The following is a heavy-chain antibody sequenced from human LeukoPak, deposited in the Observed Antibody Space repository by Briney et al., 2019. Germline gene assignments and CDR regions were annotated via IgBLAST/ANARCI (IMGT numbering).Heavy chain of an antibody. CDR2: ISSTGSYM. V-gene: IGHV3-21*01. J-gene: IGHJ4*02. Sequence: GGSLRLSCAASGFTFSSYSMNWVRQAPGKGLEWVSSISSTGSYMYYADSVKGRFIISRDNAKNSLYLQMNSLRAEDTAVYYCARDTDYYDILTGYTYYFDYWGQGTLVTVSS. CDR1: GFTFSSYS. CDR3: ARDTDYYDILTGYTYYFDY. D-gene: IGHD3-9*01.